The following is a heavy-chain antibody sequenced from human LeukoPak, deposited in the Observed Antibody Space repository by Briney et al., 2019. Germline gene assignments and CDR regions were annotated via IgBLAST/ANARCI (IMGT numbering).Heavy chain of an antibody. CDR1: GGSISSYY. CDR2: IYTSGST. CDR3: AGIAVRPWGFLTWGSDNWFDP. Sequence: RPSETLSLTCTVSGGSISSYYWSWIRQPAGKGLEWIGRIYTSGSTNYNPSLKSRVTMSVDTSKNQFSLKLSSVTAADTAVYYCAGIAVRPWGFLTWGSDNWFDPWGQGTLVTVSS. D-gene: IGHD6-6*01. J-gene: IGHJ5*02. V-gene: IGHV4-4*07.